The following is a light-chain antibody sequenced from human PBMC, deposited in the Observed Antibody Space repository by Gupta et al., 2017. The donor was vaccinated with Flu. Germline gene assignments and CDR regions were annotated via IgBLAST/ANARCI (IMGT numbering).Light chain of an antibody. CDR3: KQGAHWPWA. V-gene: IGKV2-30*01. CDR1: QSLVYSDGNTV. CDR2: LVS. J-gene: IGKJ1*01. Sequence: DVVITQSPLSLPVALGQPAPISCRACQSLVYSDGNTVLHWFQQRPGQSPRRLIYLVSHRDSGVPDRFSGSGSGTDFTLKISRVEAEDVGVYFCKQGAHWPWAFGQGTKVEIK.